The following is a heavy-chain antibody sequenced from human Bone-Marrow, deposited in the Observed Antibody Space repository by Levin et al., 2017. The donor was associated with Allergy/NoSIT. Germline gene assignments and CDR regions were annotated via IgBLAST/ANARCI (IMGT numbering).Heavy chain of an antibody. CDR1: GFTFSSSN. V-gene: IGHV3-21*01. CDR3: VRDRQNVVGSSSVFDS. J-gene: IGHJ4*02. Sequence: GESLKISCAASGFTFSSSNMNWVRQAPGKGLEWVSSISGSSSYIYYADSLKGRFTISRENARKSLYLEMNSLRAEDSALYFCVRDRQNVVGSSSVFDSWGRGTLVTVSS. CDR2: ISGSSSYI. D-gene: IGHD1-26*01.